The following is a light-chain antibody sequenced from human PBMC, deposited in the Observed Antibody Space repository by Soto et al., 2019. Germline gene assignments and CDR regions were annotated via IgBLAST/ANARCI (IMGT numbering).Light chain of an antibody. Sequence: DIQMTQSPSTLSASVGDRVTITCRASQSISSWLAWYQQKPGKAPKLLIYKASILESGVPSRFSGSGSGTEFPLTISSLQPDDFATYYCQQYNTYWTFGQGTKVEIK. CDR3: QQYNTYWT. V-gene: IGKV1-5*03. J-gene: IGKJ1*01. CDR2: KAS. CDR1: QSISSW.